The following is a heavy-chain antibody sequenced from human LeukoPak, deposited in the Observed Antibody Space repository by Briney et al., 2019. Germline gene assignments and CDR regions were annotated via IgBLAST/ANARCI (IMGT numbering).Heavy chain of an antibody. D-gene: IGHD6-19*01. V-gene: IGHV3-23*01. CDR3: AKSSVAGTLAYFDY. CDR1: GFTFSSYA. Sequence: GGSLRPSCAASGFTFSSYAMSWVRQAPGKGLEWVSAISGSGGSTYYADSVKGRFTISRDNSKNTLYLQMNSLRAEDTAVYYCAKSSVAGTLAYFDYWGQGTLVTVSS. J-gene: IGHJ4*02. CDR2: ISGSGGST.